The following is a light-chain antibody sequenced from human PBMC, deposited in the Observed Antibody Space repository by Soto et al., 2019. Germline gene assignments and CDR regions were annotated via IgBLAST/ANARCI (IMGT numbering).Light chain of an antibody. CDR2: AAS. CDR3: QQSYSH. Sequence: IQMTQSPSSLSASVGDRVTITCRASQSISSYLNWYQQKPGKAPKLLIYAASSLQSGVPSRFSGTGSETDFTLTISRLQPEDFATYYCQQSYSHFGPGTKVDIK. V-gene: IGKV1-39*01. CDR1: QSISSY. J-gene: IGKJ3*01.